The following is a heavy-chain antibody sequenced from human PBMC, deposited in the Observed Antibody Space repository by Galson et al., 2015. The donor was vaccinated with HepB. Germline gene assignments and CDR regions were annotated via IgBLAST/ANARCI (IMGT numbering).Heavy chain of an antibody. CDR3: AKDADPYSRGYFDY. Sequence: SLRLSCAASGFTFSSYAMAWVRQAPGKGLEWVSSISGAGGSTYYADSVKGRFTISRDNSKNTLYLQMNSLRAEDTAVYYCAKDADPYSRGYFDYWGQGTLVPVSS. V-gene: IGHV3-23*01. J-gene: IGHJ4*02. CDR2: ISGAGGST. D-gene: IGHD6-13*01. CDR1: GFTFSSYA.